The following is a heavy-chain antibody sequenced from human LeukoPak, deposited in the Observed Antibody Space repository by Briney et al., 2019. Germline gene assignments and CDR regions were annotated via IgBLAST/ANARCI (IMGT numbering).Heavy chain of an antibody. V-gene: IGHV3-30*02. Sequence: GGSLRLSCAASGFTFSSYGMNWVRQAPGKGLEWVAFIRFDGSQKYYADSVKGRFTISRDNSKNTLYLQMNSLRAEDKAVYFCAKDNRFSSGCSGGTCYSDYWGQGTLVTVSS. D-gene: IGHD2-15*01. CDR1: GFTFSSYG. J-gene: IGHJ4*02. CDR3: AKDNRFSSGCSGGTCYSDY. CDR2: IRFDGSQK.